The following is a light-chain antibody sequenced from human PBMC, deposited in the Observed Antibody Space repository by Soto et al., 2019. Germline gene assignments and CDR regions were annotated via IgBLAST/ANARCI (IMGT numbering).Light chain of an antibody. CDR2: DAS. J-gene: IGKJ2*01. CDR1: QSVGSN. CDR3: RQYTNWPYT. Sequence: EIVLTHSPATLSVSPGERATLSCRASQSVGSNLAWYQQRPGQPPRLLIYDASTRATDIPARFSGGGSGAAFTLTLSSLQSEDFAFYYCRQYTNWPYTFGEGTKLQIK. V-gene: IGKV3-15*01.